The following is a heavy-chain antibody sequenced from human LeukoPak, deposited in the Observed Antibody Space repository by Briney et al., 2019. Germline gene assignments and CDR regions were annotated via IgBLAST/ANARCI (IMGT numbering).Heavy chain of an antibody. CDR2: IYYSGTT. CDR1: GGSISSYY. D-gene: IGHD6-13*01. J-gene: IGHJ4*02. Sequence: SETLSLTCTVSGGSISSYYWSWIRQPPGKGLEWIGYIYYSGTTNYNPSLKSRVTISVDTSKNQFSLKLSSVTAADTAVYYFAIGVYIAAAQYGYWGQGTLVTVSS. CDR3: AIGVYIAAAQYGY. V-gene: IGHV4-59*01.